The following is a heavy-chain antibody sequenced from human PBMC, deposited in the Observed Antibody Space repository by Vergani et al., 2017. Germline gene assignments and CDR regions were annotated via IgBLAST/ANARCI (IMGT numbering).Heavy chain of an antibody. V-gene: IGHV4-39*01. CDR3: ARVTVTTEGYYYYYYMDV. J-gene: IGHJ6*03. Sequence: QLQLQESGPGLVKPSETLSLTCTVSGGSISSSSYYWGWIRQPPGKGLEWIGSIYYSGSTYYNPSLKSRVTRSVDTSKNQFSLKLSSVTAADTAVYYCARVTVTTEGYYYYYYMDVWGKGTTVTVSS. CDR2: IYYSGST. D-gene: IGHD4-17*01. CDR1: GGSISSSSYY.